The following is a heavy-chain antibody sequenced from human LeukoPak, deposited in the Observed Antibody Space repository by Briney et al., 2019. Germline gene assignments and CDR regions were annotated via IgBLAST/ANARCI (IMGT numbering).Heavy chain of an antibody. CDR1: GGSISSCY. CDR3: ARHVVAAAGTWSLDY. CDR2: IYYSGST. V-gene: IGHV4-39*01. J-gene: IGHJ4*02. Sequence: SETLSLTCTVSGGSISSCYWGWIRQPPGKGLEWIGSIYYSGSTYYNPSLKSRVTISVDTSKNQFSLKLSSVTAADTAVYYCARHVVAAAGTWSLDYWGQGTLVTVSS. D-gene: IGHD6-13*01.